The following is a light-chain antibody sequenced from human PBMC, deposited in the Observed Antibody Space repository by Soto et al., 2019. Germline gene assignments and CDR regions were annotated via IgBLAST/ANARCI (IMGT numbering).Light chain of an antibody. CDR2: GAS. V-gene: IGKV3-20*01. CDR3: RQYGSSWT. J-gene: IGKJ1*01. Sequence: EIVLTQSPGTLSLSPGERATLSCRASQSVSSTYLAWYQQKPGQAPRLLIYGASSRATGIPDRFSGSGSGTDFILTISRLEPEDFAMYYCRQYGSSWTFGQGTKVEIK. CDR1: QSVSSTY.